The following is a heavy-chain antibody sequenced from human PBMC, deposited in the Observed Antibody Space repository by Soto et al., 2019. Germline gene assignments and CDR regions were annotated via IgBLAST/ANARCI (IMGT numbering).Heavy chain of an antibody. V-gene: IGHV1-69*01. CDR1: GGTFSSHV. Sequence: QVQLVQSGAEVKKPGSSVKVSCKASGGTFSSHVFNWVRQAPGQGLEGMGGIMPIIGTAHYAQKFQGRATIPADESTSTAYMALSSLSSEDTAVYYCARDVEFRDGNISHLDYWGQGTLVTVSS. CDR2: IMPIIGTA. J-gene: IGHJ4*02. D-gene: IGHD3-10*01. CDR3: ARDVEFRDGNISHLDY.